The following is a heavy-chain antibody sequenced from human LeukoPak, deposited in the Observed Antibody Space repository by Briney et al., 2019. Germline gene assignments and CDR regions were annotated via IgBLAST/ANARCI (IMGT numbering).Heavy chain of an antibody. CDR1: GYTFTGYY. CDR2: MNPTIVGT. V-gene: IGHV1-2*02. D-gene: IGHD2-2*01. J-gene: IGHJ4*02. Sequence: ASVKVSCKASGYTFTGYYIHWVREAPGQGLEWMGWMNPTIVGTNYAQKYQARVTMTRDTSISTAYMELSRLRSDDTVVYYGARSSAEIDIVVVAAAMDYWGQGTLVTVSS. CDR3: ARSSAEIDIVVVAAAMDY.